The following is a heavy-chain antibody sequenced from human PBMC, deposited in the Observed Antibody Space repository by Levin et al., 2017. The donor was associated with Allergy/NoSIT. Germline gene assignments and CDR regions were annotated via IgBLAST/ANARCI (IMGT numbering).Heavy chain of an antibody. CDR1: GFSFSDSW. CDR3: ARDGYGGYFDL. CDR2: INQDGREK. J-gene: IGHJ2*01. Sequence: TGGSLRLSYEASGFSFSDSWMSWVRLAPGRGLEWVANINQDGREKNYVDSVKGRFTISRDNAKSSMYLQMNTLRAEDTGVYYCARDGYGGYFDLWGRGIQVIVSS. D-gene: IGHD5-12*01. V-gene: IGHV3-7*01.